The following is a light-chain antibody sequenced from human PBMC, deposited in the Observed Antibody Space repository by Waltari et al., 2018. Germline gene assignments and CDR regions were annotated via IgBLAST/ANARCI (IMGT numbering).Light chain of an antibody. CDR1: SSNIGSNS. Sequence: QSVLTQPPSASGTPGQRVTISCSGSSSNIGSNSINWYQQLPGTAPRLLIYSNTQRPSAAPDRFSGSKSGTSASLAISGLQSGDEADYYCAAWDDSLNGVIFGGGTKLTVL. J-gene: IGLJ2*01. CDR2: SNT. CDR3: AAWDDSLNGVI. V-gene: IGLV1-44*01.